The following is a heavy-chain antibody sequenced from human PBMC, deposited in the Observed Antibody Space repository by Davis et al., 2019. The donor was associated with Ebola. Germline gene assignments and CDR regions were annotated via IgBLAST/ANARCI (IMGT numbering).Heavy chain of an antibody. V-gene: IGHV3-11*01. Sequence: GESLKISCAASGFTFSDYYMSWIRQAPGKGLEWVSYISSTGSTIYSADSVKGRFTISRDNAKNSLYLQMNSLRAEDTAVYYCARDPHCSGGSCFGMDVWGQGTTVTVSS. CDR3: ARDPHCSGGSCFGMDV. J-gene: IGHJ6*02. D-gene: IGHD2-15*01. CDR1: GFTFSDYY. CDR2: ISSTGSTI.